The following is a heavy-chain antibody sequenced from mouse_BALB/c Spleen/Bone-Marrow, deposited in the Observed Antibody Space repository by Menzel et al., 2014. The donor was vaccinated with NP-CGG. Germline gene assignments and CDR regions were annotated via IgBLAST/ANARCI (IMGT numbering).Heavy chain of an antibody. CDR3: TSGNYAY. J-gene: IGHJ3*01. CDR2: IYPSDSYT. V-gene: IGHV1-69*02. D-gene: IGHD2-1*01. Sequence: QVHVKQSGAELVRPGASVKLSCKASGYTFTSYWINWVKQRPGQGLEWIGNIYPSDSYTNYNQKFEDKATLTVDKSSSTAYMQLSSPTSEDSAVYYCTSGNYAYWGQGTLVTVSA. CDR1: GYTFTSYW.